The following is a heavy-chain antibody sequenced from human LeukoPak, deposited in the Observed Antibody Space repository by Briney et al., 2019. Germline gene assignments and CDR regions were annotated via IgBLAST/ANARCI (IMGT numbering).Heavy chain of an antibody. CDR3: AREAPIPRYGDYGGKTGGAFDI. D-gene: IGHD4-17*01. J-gene: IGHJ3*02. CDR2: ISSSGDVT. CDR1: GFTFSSYA. V-gene: IGHV3-23*01. Sequence: GGSLRLSCAASGFTFSSYAMSWVRQAPGKGLAWVSTISSSGDVTKHADSAKSRFTISRDNSKNTVYLQMNSLRADDTALYYCAREAPIPRYGDYGGKTGGAFDIWGQGTMVTVSS.